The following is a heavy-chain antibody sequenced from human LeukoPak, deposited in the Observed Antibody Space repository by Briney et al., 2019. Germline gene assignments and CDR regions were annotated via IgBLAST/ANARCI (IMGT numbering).Heavy chain of an antibody. CDR2: INPSGGST. Sequence: ASVKVSCKASGYTFTSYYMHWVRQAPGQGLEWMGIINPSGGSTSYAQKFQGRVTMTRDTSTSTVYMELSSLRSEDTAVYYCARTYYYDSSGYPTVPEFGYWGQGTLVTVSS. D-gene: IGHD3-22*01. CDR3: ARTYYYDSSGYPTVPEFGY. V-gene: IGHV1-46*01. J-gene: IGHJ4*02. CDR1: GYTFTSYY.